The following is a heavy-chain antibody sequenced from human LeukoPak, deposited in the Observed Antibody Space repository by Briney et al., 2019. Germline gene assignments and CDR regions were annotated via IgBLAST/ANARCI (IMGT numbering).Heavy chain of an antibody. D-gene: IGHD3-16*01. J-gene: IGHJ3*02. Sequence: KFRGRVTMTSDTSTSTAYMELSSLRSEDTAVYYCARGWGSGAFDIWGQGTMVTVSS. V-gene: IGHV1-18*01. CDR3: ARGWGSGAFDI.